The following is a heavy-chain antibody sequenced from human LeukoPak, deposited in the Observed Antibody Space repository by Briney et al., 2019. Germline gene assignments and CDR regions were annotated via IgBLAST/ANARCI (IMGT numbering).Heavy chain of an antibody. V-gene: IGHV4-31*03. CDR1: GGSISSGGYY. CDR2: IYYSGKT. D-gene: IGHD6-19*01. J-gene: IGHJ4*02. CDR3: ARVRHPPPLYSGGWYIFDY. Sequence: SETLSLTCTVSGGSISSGGYYWSWIRQHPGKGLEWIGNIYYSGKTYYNPSLKSRVIMSGDTSKNQFFLKLSPVTAADTAVYYCARVRHPPPLYSGGWYIFDYWGQGTLVSVPS.